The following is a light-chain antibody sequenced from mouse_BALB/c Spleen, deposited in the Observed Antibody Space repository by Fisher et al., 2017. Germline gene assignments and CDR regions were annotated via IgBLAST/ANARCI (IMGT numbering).Light chain of an antibody. V-gene: IGKV4-57-1*01. J-gene: IGKJ2*01. CDR1: SSVSSSY. CDR2: DTS. CDR3: QQWSSSPYT. Sequence: DIVLTQSPAIMSASPGEKVTMTCRASSSVSSSYLHWYQQKSGASPKRWIYDTSKLASGVPARFSGSGSGTSYSLTISSMEAEDAATYYCQQWSSSPYTFGGGTKLEIK.